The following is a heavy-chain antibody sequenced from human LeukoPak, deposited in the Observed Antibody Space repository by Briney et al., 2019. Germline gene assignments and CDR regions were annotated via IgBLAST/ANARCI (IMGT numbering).Heavy chain of an antibody. CDR2: ISAYNGNT. D-gene: IGHD2-2*01. Sequence: WASVTVSFKASGYTFTSYGISWVRQAPGQGLEWMGWISAYNGNTNYAQKLQGRVTMTTDTSTSTAYMELRSLRSDDTAVYYCARGYCSSTGCYTPHYSWFDPWGQGTLVTVSS. V-gene: IGHV1-18*01. J-gene: IGHJ5*02. CDR1: GYTFTSYG. CDR3: ARGYCSSTGCYTPHYSWFDP.